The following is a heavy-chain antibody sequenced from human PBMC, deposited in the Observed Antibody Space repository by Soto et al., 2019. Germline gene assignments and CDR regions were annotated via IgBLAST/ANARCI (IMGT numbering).Heavy chain of an antibody. D-gene: IGHD4-17*01. J-gene: IGHJ6*04. Sequence: ASVKVSCKASGYTFTSYYMHWVRQAPGQGLEWMGIINPSGGSTSYAQKFQGRVTMTRDTYTSTVYMELSSLRSEDTAVYYCERVGVHAFTVTIWYGMEVCGKGTTGTVS. V-gene: IGHV1-46*01. CDR2: INPSGGST. CDR1: GYTFTSYY. CDR3: ERVGVHAFTVTIWYGMEV.